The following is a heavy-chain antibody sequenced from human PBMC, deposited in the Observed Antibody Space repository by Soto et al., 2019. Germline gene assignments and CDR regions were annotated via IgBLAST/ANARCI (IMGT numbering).Heavy chain of an antibody. CDR1: GYSFTSYW. J-gene: IGHJ6*02. CDR3: ASSYYDSSGYYTYHYGMDV. V-gene: IGHV5-10-1*01. D-gene: IGHD3-22*01. Sequence: PGESLNISCKVSGYSFTSYWISWVRQMPGKGLECMGRIDPSDSYTNYSPSFQGHVTISADKSISTAYLQWSSLKASDTAMYYCASSYYDSSGYYTYHYGMDVWGQGTTVTVSS. CDR2: IDPSDSYT.